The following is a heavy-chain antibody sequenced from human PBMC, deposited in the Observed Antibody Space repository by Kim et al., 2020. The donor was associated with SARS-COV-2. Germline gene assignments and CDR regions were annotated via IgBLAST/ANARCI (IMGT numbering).Heavy chain of an antibody. V-gene: IGHV3-30*18. CDR2: ISYDGSNK. J-gene: IGHJ4*02. CDR3: AKERYYGSGSYFSLDY. Sequence: GGSLRLSCAASGFTFSSYGMHWVRQAPGKGLEWVAVISYDGSNKYYADSVKGRFTISRDNSKNTLYLQMNSPRAEDTAVYYCAKERYYGSGSYFSLDYWGQGTLVTVSS. CDR1: GFTFSSYG. D-gene: IGHD3-10*01.